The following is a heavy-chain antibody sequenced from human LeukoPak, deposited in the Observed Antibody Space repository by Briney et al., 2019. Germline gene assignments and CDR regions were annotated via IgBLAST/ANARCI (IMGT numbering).Heavy chain of an antibody. CDR1: GFTFSSYA. V-gene: IGHV3-23*01. CDR3: AKAYDYVWGSYRPRPYDY. J-gene: IGHJ4*02. D-gene: IGHD3-16*02. CDR2: ISGSGGST. Sequence: QLGGSLRLSCAASGFTFSSYAMSWVRQAPGKGLEWVSAISGSGGSTYYADSVKGRFTISRDNSKNTLYLQMNSLRAEDTAVYYCAKAYDYVWGSYRPRPYDYWGQGTLVTVSS.